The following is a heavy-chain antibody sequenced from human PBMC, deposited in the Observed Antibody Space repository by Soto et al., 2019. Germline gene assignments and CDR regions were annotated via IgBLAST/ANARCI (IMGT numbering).Heavy chain of an antibody. CDR1: GGTFSSYA. CDR3: AAAVWFGELTHFFDY. Sequence: QVQLVQSGAEVKKPGSSVKVSCKASGGTFSSYAISWVRQAPGQGREWMGGIIPIFGTANYAQKFQGRVTITAYESTSTAYMELSRLRSEGTAVYYCAAAVWFGELTHFFDYWGQGTLVSGSS. J-gene: IGHJ4*02. V-gene: IGHV1-69*01. CDR2: IIPIFGTA. D-gene: IGHD3-10*01.